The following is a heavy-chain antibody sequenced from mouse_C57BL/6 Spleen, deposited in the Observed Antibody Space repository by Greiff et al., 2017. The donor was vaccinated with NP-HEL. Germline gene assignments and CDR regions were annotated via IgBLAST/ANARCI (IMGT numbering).Heavy chain of an antibody. CDR3: ANPDYYGTAYFDV. V-gene: IGHV1-53*01. J-gene: IGHJ1*03. Sequence: QVQLQQPGTELVKPGASVKLSCKASGYTFTSYWMHWVKQRPGQGLEWIGNINPSNGGTNYIEKFKSKATLTVDKSSSTAYMQLSSLTSEDSAVYYCANPDYYGTAYFDVWGTGTTVTVSS. CDR2: INPSNGGT. CDR1: GYTFTSYW. D-gene: IGHD1-1*01.